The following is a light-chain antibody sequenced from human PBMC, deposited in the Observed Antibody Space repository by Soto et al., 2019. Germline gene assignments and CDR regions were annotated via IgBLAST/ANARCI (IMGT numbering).Light chain of an antibody. J-gene: IGKJ4*01. CDR1: QSLRNSY. CDR2: GVS. V-gene: IGKV3-20*01. Sequence: EIVLTQSPGTLSLSPGDRATLSCRASQSLRNSYFGWHQQKPGQAPRLPIYGVSTRATGVPDRFSGSGSGTDFTLTISRLEPEDFAVYYCQQYGNSPLTFGGGTKVEIK. CDR3: QQYGNSPLT.